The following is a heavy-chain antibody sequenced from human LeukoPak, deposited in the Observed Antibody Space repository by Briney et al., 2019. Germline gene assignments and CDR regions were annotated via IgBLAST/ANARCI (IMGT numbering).Heavy chain of an antibody. Sequence: ASVKVSFKASGYNFIDYWIHWVRQARGQGFEWMGWINPKNGDTHYAQKFQSRVIMTRDTSTNAVYMELTHLRSDDTAVYYCTRGVLPARFDSWGQGTLVTVTS. CDR3: TRGVLPARFDS. CDR2: INPKNGDT. CDR1: GYNFIDYW. V-gene: IGHV1-2*02. D-gene: IGHD3-10*01. J-gene: IGHJ5*01.